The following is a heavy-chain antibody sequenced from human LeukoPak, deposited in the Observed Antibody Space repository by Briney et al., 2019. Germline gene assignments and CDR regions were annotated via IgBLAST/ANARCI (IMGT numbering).Heavy chain of an antibody. V-gene: IGHV3-21*01. CDR2: ISSSSSYI. J-gene: IGHJ3*02. CDR3: ARFRYGGGAFDI. D-gene: IGHD4-23*01. Sequence: GGSLRLSCAASGFTFSSYSMNWVRQAPGEGLEWVSSISSSSSYIYYADSVKGRFTISRDNAKNSLYLQMNSLRAEDTAVYYCARFRYGGGAFDIWGQGTMVTVSS. CDR1: GFTFSSYS.